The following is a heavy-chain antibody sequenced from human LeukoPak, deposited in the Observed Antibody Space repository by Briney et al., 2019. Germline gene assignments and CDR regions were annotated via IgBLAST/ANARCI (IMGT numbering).Heavy chain of an antibody. V-gene: IGHV3-74*01. Sequence: GGSLRLSCAAPGFSFSSHWLHWVRQAPGKGLVWVSHIKSDGSSTSYADSVKGRFTNSRDNAKNTLYLQMKSLRVEDAAVDYCATVGGVSGRAFDMWGQGTVVTVSS. D-gene: IGHD2-8*01. CDR3: ATVGGVSGRAFDM. CDR2: IKSDGSST. CDR1: GFSFSSHW. J-gene: IGHJ3*02.